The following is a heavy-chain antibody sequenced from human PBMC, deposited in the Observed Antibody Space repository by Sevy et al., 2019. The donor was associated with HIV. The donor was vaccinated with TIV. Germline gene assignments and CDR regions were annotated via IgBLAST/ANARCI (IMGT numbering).Heavy chain of an antibody. Sequence: SETLSLTCTVSGGSISSGSYYWSWIRQPAGKGLEWIGRIYTSGSTNYNPSLKSRVTISVDTSKNQFTLKLSSVTAADAAVYYCARGGGNSFLDAFDIWGQGTMVTVSS. V-gene: IGHV4-61*02. CDR3: ARGGGNSFLDAFDI. CDR1: GGSISSGSYY. CDR2: IYTSGST. D-gene: IGHD2-21*02. J-gene: IGHJ3*02.